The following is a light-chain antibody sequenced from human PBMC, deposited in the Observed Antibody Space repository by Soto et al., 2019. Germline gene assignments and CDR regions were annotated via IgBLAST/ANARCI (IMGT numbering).Light chain of an antibody. Sequence: DIQLTQSPSFLSASVGGRVTITCRASQGISSYLAWYQQKPGKAPKLLIYSASTLQSGVPSRFSGGGSGTEFTRPISSLQPEDFATYYCQQLNSYPYTFGQGTKLEIK. CDR3: QQLNSYPYT. CDR1: QGISSY. CDR2: SAS. J-gene: IGKJ2*01. V-gene: IGKV1-9*01.